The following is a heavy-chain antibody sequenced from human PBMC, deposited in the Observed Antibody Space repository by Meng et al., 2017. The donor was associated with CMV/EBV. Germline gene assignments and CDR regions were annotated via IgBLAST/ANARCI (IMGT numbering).Heavy chain of an antibody. Sequence: GESLKISCAASGFTFSSYGMHWVRQAPGKGLEWVAVISYDGSNKYYADSVKGRFTISRDNSKNTLYLQMNSLRAEDTAVYYCARGLKPELIAARPYYYYGMDVWGQGTAVTVSS. J-gene: IGHJ6*02. D-gene: IGHD6-6*01. CDR3: ARGLKPELIAARPYYYYGMDV. V-gene: IGHV3-30*19. CDR2: ISYDGSNK. CDR1: GFTFSSYG.